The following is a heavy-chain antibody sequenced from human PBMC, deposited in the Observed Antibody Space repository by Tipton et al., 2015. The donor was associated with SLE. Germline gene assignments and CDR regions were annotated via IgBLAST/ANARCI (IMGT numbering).Heavy chain of an antibody. V-gene: IGHV3-7*03. D-gene: IGHD1-26*01. Sequence: SLRLSCAASRFTFASSWMSWVRQAPGKGLEWVANITQDGSEKYYVDSVKGRFTISRDNAENSLYLQMHSLKAEDTAVYYCAQSGSCGPFHIWGQGTMVTVSS. CDR2: ITQDGSEK. CDR1: RFTFASSW. CDR3: AQSGSCGPFHI. J-gene: IGHJ3*02.